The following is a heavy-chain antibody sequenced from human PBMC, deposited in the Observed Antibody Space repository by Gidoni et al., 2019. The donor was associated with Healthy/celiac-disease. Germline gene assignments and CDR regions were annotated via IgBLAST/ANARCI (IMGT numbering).Heavy chain of an antibody. D-gene: IGHD4-17*01. CDR3: ARDSGDYGDYVPLGY. J-gene: IGHJ4*02. Sequence: AASGFTFSSYCMSWVRQAPGKGLAWVANIKQDGSEKYYVDSVKGRFTISRDNAKNSLYLQMNSLRAEDTAVYYCARDSGDYGDYVPLGYWGQGTLVTVSS. CDR2: IKQDGSEK. CDR1: GFTFSSYC. V-gene: IGHV3-7*01.